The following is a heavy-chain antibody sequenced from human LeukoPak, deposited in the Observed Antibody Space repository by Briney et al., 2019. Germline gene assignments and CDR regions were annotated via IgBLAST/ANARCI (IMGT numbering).Heavy chain of an antibody. CDR1: GYTFTSYV. D-gene: IGHD3-3*01. J-gene: IGHJ4*02. Sequence: ASVKVSCKASGYTFTSYVISWVRQAPGQGLEWMGWISAYNGNTNYPQKLQGRVTMTTDTSTSTAYMELRSLRSDDTAVYYCARAPRKYYDFWSGLDYVDYWGQGALVTVSP. CDR2: ISAYNGNT. V-gene: IGHV1-18*01. CDR3: ARAPRKYYDFWSGLDYVDY.